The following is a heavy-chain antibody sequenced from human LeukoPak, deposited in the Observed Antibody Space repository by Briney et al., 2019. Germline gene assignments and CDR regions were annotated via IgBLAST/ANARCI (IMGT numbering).Heavy chain of an antibody. Sequence: PGGSLRLSCAASGFTFSSYEMNWVRQAPGKGLEWVSYISSSSSYIYYADSVKGQFTISRDNAKNSLYLQMNSLRAEDTAVYYCARVEQQLVKGWFDPWGQGTLVTVSS. CDR1: GFTFSSYE. CDR2: ISSSSSYI. CDR3: ARVEQQLVKGWFDP. D-gene: IGHD6-13*01. J-gene: IGHJ5*02. V-gene: IGHV3-21*05.